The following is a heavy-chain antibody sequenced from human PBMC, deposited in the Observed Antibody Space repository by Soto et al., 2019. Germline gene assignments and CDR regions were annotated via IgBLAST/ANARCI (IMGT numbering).Heavy chain of an antibody. CDR1: GFTFSSYH. V-gene: IGHV3-30-3*01. CDR2: MSYDGSNK. Sequence: PGGSLRLSCAASGFTFSSYHMHWVRQAPGKGLEWVAVMSYDGSNKYYADSVKGRFTISRDNSKNTLYLQMNSLRAEDTAVYYCAALTYYYDTTGQTWGQGTLVTVSS. J-gene: IGHJ5*02. D-gene: IGHD3-22*01. CDR3: AALTYYYDTTGQT.